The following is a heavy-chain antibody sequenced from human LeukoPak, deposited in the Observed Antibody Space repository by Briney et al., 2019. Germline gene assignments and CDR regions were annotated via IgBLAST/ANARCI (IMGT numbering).Heavy chain of an antibody. CDR3: ARAPYVWGSYRILGYFDY. Sequence: HGESLKISCKGSGYSFTSYWIGWVRQMPGKGLEWMGIIYPGDSDTRYSPSFQGQVTISADKSISTAYLQWSSLKASDTAMYYCARAPYVWGSYRILGYFDYWGQGTLVTVSS. CDR1: GYSFTSYW. CDR2: IYPGDSDT. V-gene: IGHV5-51*01. D-gene: IGHD3-16*02. J-gene: IGHJ4*02.